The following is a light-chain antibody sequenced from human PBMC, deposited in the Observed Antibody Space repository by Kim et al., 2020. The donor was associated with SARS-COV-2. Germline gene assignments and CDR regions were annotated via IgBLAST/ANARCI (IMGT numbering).Light chain of an antibody. J-gene: IGKJ4*01. V-gene: IGKV3-15*01. CDR3: HQYNNWPLT. CDR2: YAS. Sequence: MSPGERATLSCRTSQRVSSNLAWYQQKPGQAPRLLIYYASTRATGIPARFSGSGSGTQFTLTISSLQSEDFAVYYCHQYNNWPLTFGGGTKVDIK. CDR1: QRVSSN.